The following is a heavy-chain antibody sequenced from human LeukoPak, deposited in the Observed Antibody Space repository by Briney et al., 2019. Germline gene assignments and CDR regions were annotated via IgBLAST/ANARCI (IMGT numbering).Heavy chain of an antibody. Sequence: GGSLRLSCAASGFTFSSYWMHWVRQAPGKGLVWVSRINSDGSSTSYADSVKGRFTISRDNAKNSLYLQMNSLRAEDTAVYYCVRVVGRNDAFDIWGQGTMVTVSS. J-gene: IGHJ3*02. CDR2: INSDGSST. V-gene: IGHV3-74*01. D-gene: IGHD2-15*01. CDR1: GFTFSSYW. CDR3: VRVVGRNDAFDI.